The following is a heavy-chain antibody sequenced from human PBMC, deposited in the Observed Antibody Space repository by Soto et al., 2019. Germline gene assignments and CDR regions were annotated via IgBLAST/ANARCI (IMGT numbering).Heavy chain of an antibody. CDR3: ARRIVAKETFDY. CDR2: IYYAGST. Sequence: QVRLQESGPGLVKPSETLSLTCTVSGASLISYYWSWIRQPPGRGLEWMGFIYYAGSTKYNPSLNSRVTISVDTSKNRCSLTVTSVTAADTAVYYCARRIVAKETFDYGGQGTLCPVSS. V-gene: IGHV4-59*08. CDR1: GASLISYY. J-gene: IGHJ4*02. D-gene: IGHD5-12*01.